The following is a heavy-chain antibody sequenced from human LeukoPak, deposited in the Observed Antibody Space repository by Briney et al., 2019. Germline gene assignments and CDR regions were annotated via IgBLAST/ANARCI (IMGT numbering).Heavy chain of an antibody. Sequence: GASVKVSCKASGGTFSKYAISWVRQAPGQGLEWMGGITPTYGLVHYAQKFQGRVTLTTDTSTGTADLEMNSLTFEDTAVYYCATGTNGLYGSNRFRGYFDDWGQGTLVTVLS. J-gene: IGHJ4*02. CDR1: GGTFSKYA. CDR2: ITPTYGLV. CDR3: ATGTNGLYGSNRFRGYFDD. D-gene: IGHD6-13*01. V-gene: IGHV1-69*10.